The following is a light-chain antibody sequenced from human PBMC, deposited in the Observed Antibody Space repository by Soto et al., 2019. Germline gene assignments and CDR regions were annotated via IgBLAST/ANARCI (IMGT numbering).Light chain of an antibody. V-gene: IGKV1-27*01. CDR2: LPS. CDR3: HQYDIDPLT. J-gene: IGKJ4*01. CDR1: EDIAHY. Sequence: DIQMTQSPSYLSASVGDRVTITCRASEDIAHYLAWYQQKPGKAPRFLLYLPSILQSGVPSRFSGSGNGTDFNVTIISLQPEDIANYFCHQYDIDPLTFGRGTKVE.